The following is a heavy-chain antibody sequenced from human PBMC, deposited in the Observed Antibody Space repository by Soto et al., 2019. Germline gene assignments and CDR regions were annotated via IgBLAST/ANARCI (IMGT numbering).Heavy chain of an antibody. CDR2: ISGSGGST. V-gene: IGHV3-23*01. Sequence: EVQLLESGGGLVQPGGSLRLSCAASGFTFSSYAMGWVRQAPGKGLEWVSAISGSGGSTYYADSVKGRFTISRDNSKNTLYLQMNSLRAEDTAVYYCAKGIRVPAAMMVADFDYWGQGTLVTVAS. J-gene: IGHJ4*02. CDR1: GFTFSSYA. D-gene: IGHD2-2*01. CDR3: AKGIRVPAAMMVADFDY.